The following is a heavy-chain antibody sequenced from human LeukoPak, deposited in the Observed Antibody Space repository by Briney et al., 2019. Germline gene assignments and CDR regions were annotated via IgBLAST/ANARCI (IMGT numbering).Heavy chain of an antibody. J-gene: IGHJ4*02. CDR2: IYYGGST. CDR1: GGSISSYY. Sequence: SETLSLTCTVSGGSISSYYWSWIRQPPGKGLEWIGYIYYGGSTNYNPSLKSRVTISVDTSKNQFSLKLSSVTAADTAVYYCATTNWGIAVAGFYYWGQGTLVTVSS. D-gene: IGHD6-19*01. CDR3: ATTNWGIAVAGFYY. V-gene: IGHV4-59*01.